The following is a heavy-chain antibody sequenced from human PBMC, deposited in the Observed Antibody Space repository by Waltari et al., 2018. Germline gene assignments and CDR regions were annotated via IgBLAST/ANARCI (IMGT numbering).Heavy chain of an antibody. D-gene: IGHD3-22*01. V-gene: IGHV3-21*01. Sequence: EVQLVESGGGLVKPGGSLRLSCAASGFTFNAHTMNWVRQAPGKGLEWVSCITTSSNTYYADSVKGRFTISRDNGKKTLYLQMNSLRAEDTAVYCCARNLRETSGYSYYCYGMDVWGQGTTVTVSS. CDR3: ARNLRETSGYSYYCYGMDV. CDR1: GFTFNAHT. J-gene: IGHJ6*02. CDR2: ITTSSNT.